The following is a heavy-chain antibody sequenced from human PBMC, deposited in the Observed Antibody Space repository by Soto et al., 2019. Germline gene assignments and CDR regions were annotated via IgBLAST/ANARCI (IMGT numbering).Heavy chain of an antibody. J-gene: IGHJ4*02. D-gene: IGHD3-16*01. V-gene: IGHV4-61*01. CDR2: SYYSGST. CDR3: GLFVRPGGHGQRLDY. Sequence: WETLSLTCIVSGGSVNTGSYYWGWIRQRPGKGLEWIGYSYYSGSTNYNPSLKSRVTISVDTSKNQFSLKLISMTAADTAVYYCGLFVRPGGHGQRLDYCGQGTLVTVSS. CDR1: GGSVNTGSYY.